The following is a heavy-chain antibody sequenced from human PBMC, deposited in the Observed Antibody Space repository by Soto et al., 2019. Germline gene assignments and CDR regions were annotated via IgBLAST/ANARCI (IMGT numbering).Heavy chain of an antibody. CDR3: ASTYYYDSSGQVGAFDI. CDR1: GDSFTSYW. Sequence: DSLTISCKGSGDSFTSYWIGLVRQMPGKGLEWMGIIYPGDSDTRYSPSFQGQVTISADKSISTAYLQWSSLKASDTAMYYCASTYYYDSSGQVGAFDIWGQGTMVTVPS. J-gene: IGHJ3*02. CDR2: IYPGDSDT. D-gene: IGHD3-22*01. V-gene: IGHV5-51*01.